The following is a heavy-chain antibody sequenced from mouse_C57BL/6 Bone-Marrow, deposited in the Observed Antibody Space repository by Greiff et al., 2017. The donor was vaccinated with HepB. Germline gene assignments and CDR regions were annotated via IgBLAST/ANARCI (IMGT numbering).Heavy chain of an antibody. CDR2: ISYDGSN. CDR1: GYSITSGYY. V-gene: IGHV3-6*01. J-gene: IGHJ3*01. D-gene: IGHD2-1*01. CDR3: AREGLLSRFAY. Sequence: EVKLMESGPGLVKPSQSLSLTCSVTGYSITSGYYWNWIRQFPGNKLEWMGYISYDGSNNYNPSLKNRISITRDTSKNQFFLKLNSVTTEDTATYYCAREGLLSRFAYWGQGTLVTVSA.